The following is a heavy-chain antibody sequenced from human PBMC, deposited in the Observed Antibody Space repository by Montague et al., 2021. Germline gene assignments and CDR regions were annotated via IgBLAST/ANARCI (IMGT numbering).Heavy chain of an antibody. D-gene: IGHD5-24*01. J-gene: IGHJ4*01. CDR1: GFTFSNFW. V-gene: IGHV3-74*01. CDR2: IVGDGHYK. CDR3: VRDGDGFNFDY. Sequence: SLRLSCAASGFTFSNFWMHWVRQALGKGLVWVSRIVGDGHYKNYADSVQGRFTISRDNAENTLYLQMDGLRVGDTAVYYCVRDGDGFNFDYWGHGILVTVSS.